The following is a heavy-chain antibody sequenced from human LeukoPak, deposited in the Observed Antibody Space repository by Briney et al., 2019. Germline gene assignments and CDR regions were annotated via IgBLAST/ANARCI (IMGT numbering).Heavy chain of an antibody. V-gene: IGHV3-20*04. J-gene: IGHJ4*02. CDR3: ARRGTYYYDSSGYYSDY. Sequence: GGSLRLSCAASGFTFDDYGMSWVRQAPGKGLEWVSGINWNGGSTGYADSVKGRFTIYRDNSKNTLYLQMNSLRAEDTAVYYCARRGTYYYDSSGYYSDYWGQGTLVTVSS. D-gene: IGHD3-22*01. CDR1: GFTFDDYG. CDR2: INWNGGST.